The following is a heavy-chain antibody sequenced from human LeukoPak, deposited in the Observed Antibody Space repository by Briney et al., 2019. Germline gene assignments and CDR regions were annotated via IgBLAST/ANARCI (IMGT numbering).Heavy chain of an antibody. CDR2: IYYSGST. V-gene: IGHV4-59*01. CDR1: GGSFSGYY. CDR3: ARDVMASYYDSSGYGDY. Sequence: SETLSFTCAVYGGSFSGYYWSWIRQPPGKGLEWIGYIYYSGSTNYNPSLKSRVTISVDTSKNQFSLKLSSVTAADTAVYYCARDVMASYYDSSGYGDYWGQGTLVTVSS. J-gene: IGHJ4*02. D-gene: IGHD3-22*01.